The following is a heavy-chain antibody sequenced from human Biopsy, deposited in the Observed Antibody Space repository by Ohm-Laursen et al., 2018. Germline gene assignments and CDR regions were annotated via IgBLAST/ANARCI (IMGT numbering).Heavy chain of an antibody. J-gene: IGHJ3*02. V-gene: IGHV4-59*07. D-gene: IGHD1-26*01. Sequence: SDTLSLTWSVSGGSMTGYEWSWIRLAPGKGLEWIGYIYYSGGTKYNPSLASRVTFSVDMSKSHFSLKLYSVTAADTAVYYCARVEAGTYDALDIWGQGTLVAVSA. CDR2: IYYSGGT. CDR3: ARVEAGTYDALDI. CDR1: GGSMTGYE.